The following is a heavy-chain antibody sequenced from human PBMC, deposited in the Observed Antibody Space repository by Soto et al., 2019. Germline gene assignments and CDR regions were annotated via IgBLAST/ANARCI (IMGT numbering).Heavy chain of an antibody. J-gene: IGHJ4*02. CDR1: GFIFSNHW. Sequence: GGSLRLSCAASGFIFSNHWMSWVRQAPGKGLEWVASIQPDGSEKYYVDSMKGRFTISRDNAKNSLYLQMNILRDEDTAVYYCADPTDLDYWGQGTLVTVSS. CDR2: IQPDGSEK. D-gene: IGHD4-4*01. CDR3: ADPTDLDY. V-gene: IGHV3-7*01.